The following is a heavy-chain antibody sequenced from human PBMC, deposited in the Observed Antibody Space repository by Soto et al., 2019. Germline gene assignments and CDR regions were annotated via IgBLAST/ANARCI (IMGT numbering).Heavy chain of an antibody. D-gene: IGHD6-6*01. V-gene: IGHV1-18*01. Sequence: GASVAVSCAHSRYSIVNCGFIWVRQAPGQGLEWMGWISGSSGETRYAQKLQGRVTMTTDTSTSTAYMELRSLNSDDTAVYYCARDFFSSSSSHYFDIWGQGTLGTGSS. CDR3: ARDFFSSSSSHYFDI. J-gene: IGHJ4*02. CDR2: ISGSSGET. CDR1: RYSIVNCG.